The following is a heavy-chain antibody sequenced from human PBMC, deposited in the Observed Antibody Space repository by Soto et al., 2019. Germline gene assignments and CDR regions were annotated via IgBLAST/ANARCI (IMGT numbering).Heavy chain of an antibody. Sequence: SETLSLTCTVSGGSISSSSYSWGWIRQPPGKGPEWIGTFYYSGSTYYNPSLKSRVTISVDTSKNQFSLKLSSVTAADTAVYYCAGQPTAGSYYDLGSYYYYYAMDVWGQGTTVTVSS. V-gene: IGHV4-39*01. CDR3: AGQPTAGSYYDLGSYYYYYAMDV. CDR2: FYYSGST. J-gene: IGHJ6*02. D-gene: IGHD3-10*01. CDR1: GGSISSSSYS.